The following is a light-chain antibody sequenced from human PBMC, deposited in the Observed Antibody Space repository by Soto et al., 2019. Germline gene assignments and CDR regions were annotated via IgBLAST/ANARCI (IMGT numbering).Light chain of an antibody. J-gene: IGLJ3*02. CDR1: SSNIGSNA. CDR3: AAWDDSLNGWV. Sequence: QSVLTQPPSVSDAPRQRVTISCSGSSSNIGSNAVKWYQQLPGKAPKLLIYYDDLLPSGVSDRFSGSKSGTSASLAISGLQSEDEADYYCAAWDDSLNGWVFGGGTKLTVL. CDR2: YDD. V-gene: IGLV1-36*01.